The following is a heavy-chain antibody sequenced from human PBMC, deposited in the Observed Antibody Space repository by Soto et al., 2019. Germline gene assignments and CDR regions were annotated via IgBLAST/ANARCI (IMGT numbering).Heavy chain of an antibody. Sequence: SETLSLTCTVSGVSISSGAYYWGWIRQPPGKGLEWIGYIYYSGSTYYNPSLKSRVTISVDTSKNQFSLKLSSVTAADTAVYYCARAGAAYDILTAKWFDPWGQGTLVTVSS. CDR1: GVSISSGAYY. CDR3: ARAGAAYDILTAKWFDP. D-gene: IGHD3-9*01. V-gene: IGHV4-31*03. J-gene: IGHJ5*02. CDR2: IYYSGST.